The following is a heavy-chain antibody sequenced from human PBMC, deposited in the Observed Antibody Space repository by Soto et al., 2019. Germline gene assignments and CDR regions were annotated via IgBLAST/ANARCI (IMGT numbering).Heavy chain of an antibody. CDR1: GYSISSGYY. J-gene: IGHJ5*02. D-gene: IGHD6-13*01. CDR3: ARAGYPEDWFDP. Sequence: SETLSLTCAVSGYSISSGYYWGWIRQPPGKGLEWIGSIYHSGSTHYNPSLKSRVTISVDTSKNQFSLKLSSVTAADTAVYYCARAGYPEDWFDPWGQGTLVTVSS. V-gene: IGHV4-38-2*01. CDR2: IYHSGST.